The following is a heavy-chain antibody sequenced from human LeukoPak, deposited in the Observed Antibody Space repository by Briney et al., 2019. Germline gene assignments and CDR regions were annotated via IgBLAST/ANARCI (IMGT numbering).Heavy chain of an antibody. J-gene: IGHJ4*02. CDR1: GYTFTGYY. CDR2: INPNSGGT. Sequence: GASVKVSCKASGYTFTGYYMQWVRQAPGQGLEWMGRINPNSGGTNYAQKFQGRVTMTRDTSISTAYMELSRLRSDDTAVYYCARTYYDSSGYRYWGQGTLVTVSS. D-gene: IGHD3-22*01. V-gene: IGHV1-2*06. CDR3: ARTYYDSSGYRY.